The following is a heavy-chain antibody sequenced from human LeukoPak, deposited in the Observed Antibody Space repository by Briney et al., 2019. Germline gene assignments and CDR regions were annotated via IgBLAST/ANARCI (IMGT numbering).Heavy chain of an antibody. CDR1: GGSISSYY. V-gene: IGHV4-59*01. J-gene: IGHJ6*03. Sequence: SETLSLTCTVSGGSISSYYWSWIRQPPGKGLEWIGYIYYSGSTNYNPTLKSRVTISVDTSKNQFSLKLSSVTAADTAVYYCARAVMRYYYYMDVWGKGTTVTVSS. CDR2: IYYSGST. D-gene: IGHD3-16*01. CDR3: ARAVMRYYYYMDV.